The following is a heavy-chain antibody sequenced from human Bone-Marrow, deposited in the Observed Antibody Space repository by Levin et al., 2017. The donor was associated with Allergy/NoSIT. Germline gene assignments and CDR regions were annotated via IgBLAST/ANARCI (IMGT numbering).Heavy chain of an antibody. CDR3: AKPPFYYDILTGYMDY. V-gene: IGHV3-30*18. CDR1: GFTFSNYG. Sequence: GGSLRLSCAASGFTFSNYGMHWVRQAPGKGLEWVAVTSYDGSKKYYADSVKGRFTISRDNSKETLYLQMNSLRAEDTAMYYCAKPPFYYDILTGYMDYWGQGTLVTVSS. CDR2: TSYDGSKK. D-gene: IGHD3-9*01. J-gene: IGHJ4*02.